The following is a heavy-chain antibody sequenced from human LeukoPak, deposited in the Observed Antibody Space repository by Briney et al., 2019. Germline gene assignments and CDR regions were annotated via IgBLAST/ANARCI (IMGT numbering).Heavy chain of an antibody. Sequence: ASVKVSCKASGYTFTRYGISWERQAPGQGLEWMGWISAYNGNTNYAQKLQGRVTMTTDTSTSTAYMELRSLRSDDTAVYYCARDSAVDIVATIKRWFDPWGQGTLVTVSS. D-gene: IGHD5-12*01. J-gene: IGHJ5*02. CDR1: GYTFTRYG. CDR3: ARDSAVDIVATIKRWFDP. CDR2: ISAYNGNT. V-gene: IGHV1-18*01.